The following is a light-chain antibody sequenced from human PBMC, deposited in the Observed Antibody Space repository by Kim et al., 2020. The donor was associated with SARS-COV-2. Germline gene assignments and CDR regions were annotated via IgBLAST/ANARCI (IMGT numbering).Light chain of an antibody. J-gene: IGLJ2*01. CDR2: GKN. CDR1: SLRSYY. V-gene: IGLV3-19*01. Sequence: SSELTQDPAVSVALGQTVRITCQGDSLRSYYASWYQQKPGQAPVLVIYGKNNRPSGIPDRFSGSSSGNTASLTITGAQAEDEADYYCNSRDSSGNLLFGGGTQLTV. CDR3: NSRDSSGNLL.